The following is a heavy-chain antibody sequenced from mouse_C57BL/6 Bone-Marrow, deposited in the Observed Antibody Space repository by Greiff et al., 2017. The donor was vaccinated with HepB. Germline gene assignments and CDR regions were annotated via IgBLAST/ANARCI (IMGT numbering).Heavy chain of an antibody. CDR2: INSDGGST. V-gene: IGHV5-2*01. CDR1: EYEFPSHD. J-gene: IGHJ3*01. D-gene: IGHD2-4*01. CDR3: ARHPSFIYDDYDGWFAY. Sequence: DVMLVESGGGLVQPGESLKLSCESNEYEFPSHDMSWVRKTPEKRLELVAAINSDGGSTYYPDTMERRFIISRDNTKKTLYLQMSSLRSEDTALYYCARHPSFIYDDYDGWFAYWGQGTLVTVSA.